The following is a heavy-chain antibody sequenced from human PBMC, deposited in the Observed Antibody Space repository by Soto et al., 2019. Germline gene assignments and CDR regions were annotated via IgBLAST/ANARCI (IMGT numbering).Heavy chain of an antibody. Sequence: QVQLQESGPGLVKPSETLSLTCTVSGGSISSYYWSWIRQPPGKGLEWIGYIYYSGSTNYNPSLRSRVTISVDTSKNQFSLKLSSVTAADTAVYYCARFHRSVGTLNWFDPWGQGTLVTVSS. CDR1: GGSISSYY. J-gene: IGHJ5*02. V-gene: IGHV4-59*01. CDR3: ARFHRSVGTLNWFDP. D-gene: IGHD1-1*01. CDR2: IYYSGST.